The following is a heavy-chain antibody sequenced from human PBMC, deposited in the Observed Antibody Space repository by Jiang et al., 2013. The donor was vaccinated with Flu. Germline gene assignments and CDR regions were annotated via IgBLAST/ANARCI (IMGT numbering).Heavy chain of an antibody. CDR1: GYTFTSYY. CDR3: ARDVELVDTAMVNYFDY. D-gene: IGHD5-18*01. Sequence: GAEVKKPGASVKVSCKASGYTFTSYYMHWVRQAPGQGLEWMGIINPSGGSTSYAQKFQGRVTMTRDTSTSTVYMELSSLRSEDTAVYYCARDVELVDTAMVNYFDYWGQGTLVTVSS. J-gene: IGHJ4*02. CDR2: INPSGGST. V-gene: IGHV1-46*03.